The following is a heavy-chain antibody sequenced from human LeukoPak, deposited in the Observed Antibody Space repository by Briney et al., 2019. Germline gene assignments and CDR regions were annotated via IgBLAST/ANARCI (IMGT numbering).Heavy chain of an antibody. CDR3: AHTTNYYDSSGYPKTHFDY. Sequence: ESGPTLVNPTQTLTLTCTFSGFSLSTSGVGVGWIRQPPGKALEWLALIYWDDDKRYSPSLKSRLTITKDTSKNQVVLTMTNMDPVDTATYYCAHTTNYYDSSGYPKTHFDYWGQGTLVTVSS. CDR2: IYWDDDK. CDR1: GFSLSTSGVG. V-gene: IGHV2-5*02. J-gene: IGHJ4*02. D-gene: IGHD3-22*01.